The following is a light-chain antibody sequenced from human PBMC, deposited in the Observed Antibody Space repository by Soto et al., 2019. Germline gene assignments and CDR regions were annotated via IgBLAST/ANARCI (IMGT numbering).Light chain of an antibody. J-gene: IGLJ1*01. CDR2: RND. V-gene: IGLV1-47*01. Sequence: VLPQPPSASGTPGQRVTISCSTSNSRSGSNYVYWYQQLPGTAPKLLIYRNDQRPSGVPDRFSGSKSGTSASLAISGLRSEDEADYYCAKWDDSLRVYVFGTGTKVTVL. CDR1: NSRSGSNY. CDR3: AKWDDSLRVYV.